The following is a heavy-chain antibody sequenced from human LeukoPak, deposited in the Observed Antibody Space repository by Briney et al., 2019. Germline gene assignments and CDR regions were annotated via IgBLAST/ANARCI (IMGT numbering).Heavy chain of an antibody. CDR1: GFTFSDYS. CDR2: IRSRSSYK. V-gene: IGHV3-21*01. D-gene: IGHD5-18*01. Sequence: GGSLRLSCAASGFTFSDYSMIWVRQAPGKGLEWVSSIRSRSSYKYYADSVKGRFTISRDNAKNSLYLQVNSLRADDTAVYYCARVQDRYSYGQVGEYFQHWGQGTLVSVSS. CDR3: ARVQDRYSYGQVGEYFQH. J-gene: IGHJ1*01.